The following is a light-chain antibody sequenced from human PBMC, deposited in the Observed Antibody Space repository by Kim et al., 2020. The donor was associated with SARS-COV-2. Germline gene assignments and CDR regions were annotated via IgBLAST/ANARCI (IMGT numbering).Light chain of an antibody. Sequence: DIHMTQSPPSLSASVGDRVTITCQASQDIAKSLNWYQQKPGKAPQLLIYDASNLETGVPSRFSGSGSGTRFSLTISSLKPEDIATYYCQQYDRPFSVTFGGGTKGGYQT. CDR2: DAS. CDR1: QDIAKS. J-gene: IGKJ4*01. CDR3: QQYDRPFSVT. V-gene: IGKV1-33*01.